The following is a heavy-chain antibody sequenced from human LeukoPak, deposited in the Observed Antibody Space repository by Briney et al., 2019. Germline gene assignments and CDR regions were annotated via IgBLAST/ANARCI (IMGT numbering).Heavy chain of an antibody. CDR3: AREEGYIYGLFDC. J-gene: IGHJ4*02. CDR1: GLTSSSYS. Sequence: PGGSLRPSYAASGLTSSSYSMNWVRQAPGKGLEWVSYISSSSSTIYYADSVKGLFTISRDNATNSLYLQMNSLRADDTAVYYCAREEGYIYGLFDCWGQGTLVTVSS. V-gene: IGHV3-48*01. D-gene: IGHD5-18*01. CDR2: ISSSSSTI.